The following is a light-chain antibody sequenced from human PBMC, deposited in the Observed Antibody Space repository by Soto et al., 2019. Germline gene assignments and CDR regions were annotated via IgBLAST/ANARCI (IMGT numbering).Light chain of an antibody. CDR3: QHYNGWPL. V-gene: IGKV3-15*01. CDR1: QAIATS. Sequence: ELVMTQSPAALSLSPGETVTLSCRASQAIATSLAWYQHKPGQAPRVLIYGASTRATGVPDRFSGGGSETEFTLTISGLQSEDFAIYYCQHYNGWPLFGGGTKVEFK. J-gene: IGKJ4*01. CDR2: GAS.